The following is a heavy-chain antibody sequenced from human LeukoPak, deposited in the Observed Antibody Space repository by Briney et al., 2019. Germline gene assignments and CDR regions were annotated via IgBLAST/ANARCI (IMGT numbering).Heavy chain of an antibody. Sequence: GGSLKLSCAASGFTFSGSAMLWVRQASGKGLEWVGRIRSKANTYATAYATPVKGRFIISRDDSKNTAYLQMNSLKTEDTAVYYCTRHNYYEDGFDYWGQGTLVTVSS. V-gene: IGHV3-73*01. CDR3: TRHNYYEDGFDY. CDR2: IRSKANTYAT. D-gene: IGHD3-22*01. J-gene: IGHJ4*02. CDR1: GFTFSGSA.